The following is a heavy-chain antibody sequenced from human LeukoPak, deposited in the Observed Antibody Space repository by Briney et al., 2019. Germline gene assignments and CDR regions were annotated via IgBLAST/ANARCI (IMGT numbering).Heavy chain of an antibody. CDR3: AKSVYHSGNY. CDR2: ISGGTT. D-gene: IGHD3-10*01. Sequence: GGSLRLSCAASGFTFSSYAMSWVRQAPGKGLEWVSSISGGTTYYADSVKGRFTISRDNSKNTVSLQMNSLRAEDTAVYYCAKSVYHSGNYWGQGTLVTVSS. CDR1: GFTFSSYA. V-gene: IGHV3-23*01. J-gene: IGHJ4*02.